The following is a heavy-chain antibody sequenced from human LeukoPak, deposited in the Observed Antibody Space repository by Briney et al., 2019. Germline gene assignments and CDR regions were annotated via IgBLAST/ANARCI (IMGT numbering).Heavy chain of an antibody. Sequence: SVKVSCKASGGTFSSYAISWVRQAPGQGLEWMGGIIPIFGTANYAQKFQGRVTITTDESTSTAYMELSSLRSEDTAAYYCARDEDGTTDYFDYWGQGTLVTVSS. CDR3: ARDEDGTTDYFDY. CDR2: IIPIFGTA. J-gene: IGHJ4*02. CDR1: GGTFSSYA. D-gene: IGHD1-7*01. V-gene: IGHV1-69*05.